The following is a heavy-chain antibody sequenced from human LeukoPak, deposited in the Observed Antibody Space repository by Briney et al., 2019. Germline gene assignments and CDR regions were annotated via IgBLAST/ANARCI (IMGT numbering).Heavy chain of an antibody. CDR1: GFTFNKSA. CDR2: VSGSGGRT. J-gene: IGHJ3*02. Sequence: GGSLRLFCAASGFTFNKSAMSWVRQAPGKALEGVTYVSGSGGRTYYADSVKGRFTISRDNSKNTLYLQMNSLRAEDSGVYYCAKDSSYDILTGYYLAGGAFDIWGQGTMVTVSS. D-gene: IGHD3-9*01. CDR3: AKDSSYDILTGYYLAGGAFDI. V-gene: IGHV3-23*01.